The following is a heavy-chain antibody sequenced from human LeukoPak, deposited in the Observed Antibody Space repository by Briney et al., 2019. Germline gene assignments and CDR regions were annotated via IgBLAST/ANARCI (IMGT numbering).Heavy chain of an antibody. CDR1: GGSFSGYY. CDR2: INHSGST. J-gene: IGHJ5*02. D-gene: IGHD6-19*01. CDR3: ASMNPGIAVAGAHT. V-gene: IGHV4-34*01. Sequence: PSETLSLTCAVYGGSFSGYYWSWIRQPPGKGLEWIGEINHSGSTNYNPSLKSRVTISVDTSKNQFSLKLSSVTAADTAVYYCASMNPGIAVAGAHTWGQGTLVTVSS.